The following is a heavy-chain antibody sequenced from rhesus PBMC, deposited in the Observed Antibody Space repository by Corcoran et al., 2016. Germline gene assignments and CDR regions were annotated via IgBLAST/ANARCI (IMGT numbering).Heavy chain of an antibody. CDR3: ATSTGDTAGTVLIGY. J-gene: IGHJ4*01. CDR1: GGSISSSY. CDR2: IYGSGSST. D-gene: IGHD5-42*01. Sequence: QLQLQESGPGLVKPSETLSVTCAVSGGSISSSYWSWIRQAPGKGLEWIGYIYGSGSSTNYNPSLKSRVTLSVDTFKNQLSLKLSSVTAADTVVYYCATSTGDTAGTVLIGYWGQGVLVTVSS. V-gene: IGHV4-169*01.